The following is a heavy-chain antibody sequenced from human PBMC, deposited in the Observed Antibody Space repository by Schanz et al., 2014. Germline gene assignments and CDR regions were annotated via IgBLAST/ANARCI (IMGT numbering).Heavy chain of an antibody. CDR2: INLDGSGK. CDR1: GFTFSNYG. Sequence: VQLVESGGGVVQPGRSLRLSCAASGFTFSNYGMHWVRQAPGKGLEWVANINLDGSGKIYLGSVRGRFAISRDDAQNSVYLQMNSLRAEDTSVYHCVREESYYGAGSYRYWGPGTLVTVSS. D-gene: IGHD3-10*01. V-gene: IGHV3-7*01. J-gene: IGHJ4*02. CDR3: VREESYYGAGSYRY.